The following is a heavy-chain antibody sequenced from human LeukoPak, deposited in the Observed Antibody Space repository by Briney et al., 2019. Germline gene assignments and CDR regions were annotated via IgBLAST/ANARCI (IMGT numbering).Heavy chain of an antibody. V-gene: IGHV3-7*01. Sequence: GGSLRLSCTASGFTFGDYAMSWVRQAPGKGLEWVANIKQDGSEKYYVDSVKGRFTISRDNAKNSLYLQMNSLRAEDTAVYYCARDSSYYYGMDVWGQGTTVTVSS. CDR3: ARDSSYYYGMDV. J-gene: IGHJ6*02. CDR1: GFTFGDYA. CDR2: IKQDGSEK.